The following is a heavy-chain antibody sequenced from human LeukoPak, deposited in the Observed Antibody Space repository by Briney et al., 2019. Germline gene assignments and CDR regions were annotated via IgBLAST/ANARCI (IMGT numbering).Heavy chain of an antibody. Sequence: GGSLRLSCAASGFTSSSYSMNWVRQAPGKGLEWVSSISSSSSYIYYADSVKGRFTISRDNAKNSLYLQMNSLRAEDTAVYYCARAMITFGGPKAFDIWGQGTMVTVSS. D-gene: IGHD3-16*01. V-gene: IGHV3-21*01. CDR1: GFTSSSYS. J-gene: IGHJ3*02. CDR3: ARAMITFGGPKAFDI. CDR2: ISSSSSYI.